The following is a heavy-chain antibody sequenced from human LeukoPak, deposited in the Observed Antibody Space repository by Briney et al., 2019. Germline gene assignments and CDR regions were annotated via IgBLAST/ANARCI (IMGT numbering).Heavy chain of an antibody. V-gene: IGHV4-38-2*02. Sequence: SETLSLTCAVSGYSISSGHYWGWIRQPPGKGLEWIGSIYHSGSTYYNPSLKSRVTISVDTSKNQFSLKLSSVTAADTAVYYCARDLSYYGSGSYVCWGQGTLVTVSS. CDR3: ARDLSYYGSGSYVC. CDR2: IYHSGST. CDR1: GYSISSGHY. D-gene: IGHD3-10*01. J-gene: IGHJ4*02.